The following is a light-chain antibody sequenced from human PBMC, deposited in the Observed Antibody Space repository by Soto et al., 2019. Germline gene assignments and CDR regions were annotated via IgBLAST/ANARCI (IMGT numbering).Light chain of an antibody. V-gene: IGLV1-47*02. Sequence: QSVLTQPPSASGTPGQRVTISCSGSSSNIGSNSVYWYQQLPGTAPKLLIYSNHQRPSGVPDRFSGSKSGTSASLAISGLRPEDEANYYCAAWDDSPSGVVFGGGTQLTVL. CDR1: SSNIGSNS. CDR2: SNH. J-gene: IGLJ2*01. CDR3: AAWDDSPSGVV.